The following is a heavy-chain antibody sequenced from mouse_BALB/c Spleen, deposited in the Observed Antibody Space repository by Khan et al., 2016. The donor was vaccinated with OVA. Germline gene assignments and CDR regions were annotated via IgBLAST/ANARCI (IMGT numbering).Heavy chain of an antibody. V-gene: IGHV3-8*02. Sequence: EVELVESGPSLVKPSQTLSLTCSVTGDSITSGYWNWIRKFPGNKLEYMGYIIYTGYTYYNPSLQSRISITRHTSKTQSYLQLNSVSDEDTAIYYCARSTYRYAFVYWGQGTLVTVSA. CDR2: IIYTGYT. D-gene: IGHD2-14*01. J-gene: IGHJ3*01. CDR1: GDSITSGY. CDR3: ARSTYRYAFVY.